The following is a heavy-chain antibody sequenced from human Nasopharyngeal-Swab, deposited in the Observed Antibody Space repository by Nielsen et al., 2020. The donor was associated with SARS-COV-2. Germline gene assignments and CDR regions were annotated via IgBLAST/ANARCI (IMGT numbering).Heavy chain of an antibody. CDR2: VTHDGSNK. D-gene: IGHD2-2*02. CDR1: GFTFSSYG. V-gene: IGHV3-30*18. Sequence: GGSLRLSCAAFGFTFSSYGMHWVRQAPGKGLEWVAIVTHDGSNKYYADSVKGRFTISRDNSKNTLYLQVNSLRTEDTAVYYCAKGVDIVVIPAAISSEYFHHWGQGTLVTVSS. J-gene: IGHJ1*01. CDR3: AKGVDIVVIPAAISSEYFHH.